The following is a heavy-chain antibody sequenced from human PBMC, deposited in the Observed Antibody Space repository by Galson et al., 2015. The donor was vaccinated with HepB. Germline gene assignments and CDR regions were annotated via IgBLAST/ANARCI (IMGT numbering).Heavy chain of an antibody. CDR1: TFIFSTYS. D-gene: IGHD1-7*01. J-gene: IGHJ4*02. Sequence: SLRLSCAASTFIFSTYSMNWVRQAPGKGLEWVSYISSSSTTIYYAVSVKGRFTISRDNAKNSLDLQMNSLRDDDTAVYYCARGGTTFRRCDYWGQGTLVTVSS. V-gene: IGHV3-48*02. CDR2: ISSSSTTI. CDR3: ARGGTTFRRCDY.